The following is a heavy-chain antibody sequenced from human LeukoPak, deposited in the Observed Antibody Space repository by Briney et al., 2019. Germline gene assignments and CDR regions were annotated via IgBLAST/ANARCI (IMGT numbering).Heavy chain of an antibody. V-gene: IGHV4-30-4*08. D-gene: IGHD3-3*01. Sequence: KPSETLSLTRTVSGGSISSGDYYWSWIRQPPGKGLEWIGYIYYSGSTYYNPSLKSRVTISVDTSKNQFSLKLSSVTAADTAVYYCARVSFYDFWSGYHNWFDPWGQGTLVTVSS. CDR2: IYYSGST. J-gene: IGHJ5*02. CDR3: ARVSFYDFWSGYHNWFDP. CDR1: GGSISSGDYY.